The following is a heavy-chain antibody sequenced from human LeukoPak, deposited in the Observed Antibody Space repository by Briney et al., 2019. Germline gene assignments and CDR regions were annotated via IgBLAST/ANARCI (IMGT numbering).Heavy chain of an antibody. J-gene: IGHJ6*02. V-gene: IGHV1-24*01. CDR2: FDPEDGET. Sequence: ASVKVSCKVSGYTLTELSMHWVRQAPGKGLEWMGGFDPEDGETIYAQKFQGRVTMTEDTSTGTAYMELSSLRSEDTAVYYCATALTMIVVGPRYYGMDVWGQGTTVTVSS. CDR3: ATALTMIVVGPRYYGMDV. D-gene: IGHD3-22*01. CDR1: GYTLTELS.